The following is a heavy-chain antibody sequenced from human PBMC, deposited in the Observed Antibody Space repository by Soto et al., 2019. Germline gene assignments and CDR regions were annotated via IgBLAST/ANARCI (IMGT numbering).Heavy chain of an antibody. CDR3: TKLPRFDSSGYHYPTRDY. CDR2: IKSKADGETT. J-gene: IGHJ4*01. D-gene: IGHD3-22*01. V-gene: IGHV3-15*07. CDR1: GFTFSNAW. Sequence: EVQLVESGGGLMKPGGSLRLSCAASGFTFSNAWMNWVRQAPGKGLEWVGRIKSKADGETTDYAAPVKGRFSISRDDSESTLYLEMISLRSEDTAVYYCTKLPRFDSSGYHYPTRDYRGHGTLVTVSS.